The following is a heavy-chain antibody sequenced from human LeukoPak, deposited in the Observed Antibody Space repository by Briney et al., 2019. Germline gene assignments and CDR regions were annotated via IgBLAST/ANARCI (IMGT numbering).Heavy chain of an antibody. J-gene: IGHJ6*03. CDR1: GYTFTGYY. CDR2: INPNSGDT. D-gene: IGHD3-9*01. CDR3: ARGDYDILTGYMDV. Sequence: ASVRVSCKASGYTFTGYYMHWVRQAPGQGLEWMGWINPNSGDTNYAQKFQGRVTMTRDTSISTAYMELSRLRSDDTAVYYCARGDYDILTGYMDVWGKGTTVTISS. V-gene: IGHV1-2*02.